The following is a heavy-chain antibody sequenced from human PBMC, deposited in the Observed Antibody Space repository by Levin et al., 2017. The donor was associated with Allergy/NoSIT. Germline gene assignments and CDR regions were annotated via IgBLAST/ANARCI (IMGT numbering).Heavy chain of an antibody. CDR1: GGSIISYY. D-gene: IGHD5-18*01. CDR3: ARRRDIWDTTMVDDAFDI. J-gene: IGHJ3*02. CDR2: IYYSGGT. Sequence: PSETLSLTCTVSGGSIISYYWSWIRQPPGKGLEWIGYIYYSGGTNYNPSLKSRVTISADTSKNHLSLKLSSVTAADTAVYYCARRRDIWDTTMVDDAFDIWGQGTMVTVSS. V-gene: IGHV4-59*01.